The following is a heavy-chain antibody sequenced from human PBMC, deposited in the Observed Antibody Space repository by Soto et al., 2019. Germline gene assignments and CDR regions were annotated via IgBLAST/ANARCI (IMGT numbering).Heavy chain of an antibody. V-gene: IGHV4-31*03. CDR2: IYYSGST. D-gene: IGHD1-7*01. Sequence: KPSETLSLTCTVSGGSISSGGYYWSWIRQHPGKGLEWIGYIYYSGSTYYNPSLKSRVTISVDTSKNQFSLKLSSVTAADTAVYYCARGHNWNYDGWFDPWGQGTLVTVSS. CDR3: ARGHNWNYDGWFDP. CDR1: GGSISSGGYY. J-gene: IGHJ5*02.